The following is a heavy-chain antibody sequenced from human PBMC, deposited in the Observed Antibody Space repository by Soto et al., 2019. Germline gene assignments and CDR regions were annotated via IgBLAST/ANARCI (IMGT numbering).Heavy chain of an antibody. Sequence: QITLRESGPTLVKPTQTLTLTCTLSGFSLRTSGVGVGWIRQSPGKALEGLAVTYWDDDKRYNPPLQSRPTIPYDTSRGQVALTMANMDPVDTATYCCVRQLFHSCVGAFDIWGLGTLVTVSS. J-gene: IGHJ3*02. CDR2: TYWDDDK. CDR3: VRQLFHSCVGAFDI. V-gene: IGHV2-5*02. D-gene: IGHD2-15*01. CDR1: GFSLRTSGVG.